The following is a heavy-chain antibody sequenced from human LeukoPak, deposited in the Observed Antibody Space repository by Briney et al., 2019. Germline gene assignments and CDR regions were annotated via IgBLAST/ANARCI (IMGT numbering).Heavy chain of an antibody. CDR3: ASALGTYDFWSGYYRGSRNYGMDV. Sequence: SETLSLTCTVSGGSISSGDYYWSWIRQPPGTGLEWIGEINHSGSTNYNPSLKSRVTISVDTSKNQFSLKLSSVTAADTAVYYCASALGTYDFWSGYYRGSRNYGMDVWGQGTTVTVSS. CDR1: GGSISSGDYY. CDR2: INHSGST. V-gene: IGHV4-39*07. J-gene: IGHJ6*02. D-gene: IGHD3-3*01.